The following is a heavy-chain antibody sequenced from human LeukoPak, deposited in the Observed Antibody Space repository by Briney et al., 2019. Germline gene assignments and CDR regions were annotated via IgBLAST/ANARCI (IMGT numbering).Heavy chain of an antibody. Sequence: PSETLSLTCTVSGGSISSGSYYWSWIRQPAGKGLEWIGRIYTSGSTNYNPSLKSRVTISVDTSKNQFSLKLSSVTAAGTAVYYCATELYYDILTGYVDDYWGQGTLVTVS. CDR2: IYTSGST. CDR3: ATELYYDILTGYVDDY. V-gene: IGHV4-61*02. J-gene: IGHJ4*02. D-gene: IGHD3-9*01. CDR1: GGSISSGSYY.